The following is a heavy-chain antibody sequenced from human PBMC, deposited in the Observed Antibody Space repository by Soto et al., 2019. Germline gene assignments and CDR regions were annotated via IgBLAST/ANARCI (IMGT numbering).Heavy chain of an antibody. J-gene: IGHJ4*02. CDR1: GFTFSGYG. CDR2: IYYDGRHT. D-gene: IGHD3-16*01. V-gene: IGHV3-33*01. Sequence: QVQLMESGGGVVQPGKSLRLSCAASGFTFSGYGMNWVRQAPGKGLGWVAIIYYDGRHTYYGDSVTSRFTISRDNSQSTPYLQMSDLRAEDTGIYFCARDAVSVLGSNCLDFWGQGTLVTVSS. CDR3: ARDAVSVLGSNCLDF.